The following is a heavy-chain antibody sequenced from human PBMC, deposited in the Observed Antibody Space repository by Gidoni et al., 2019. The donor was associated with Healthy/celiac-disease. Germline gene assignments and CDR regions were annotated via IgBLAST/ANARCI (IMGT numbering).Heavy chain of an antibody. V-gene: IGHV4-30-2*01. J-gene: IGHJ4*02. CDR2: IYHSGST. CDR3: ARDGGYDYGAYFSPFYY. Sequence: QLQLQESGAGLVKPSQNLSLTCAVSGGSISSGGYSWSWIRQPPGKGLEWIGYIYHSGSTYYNPSLKSRVTISVDRSKNQFSLKLSSVTAADTAVYYCARDGGYDYGAYFSPFYYWGQGTLVTVSS. CDR1: GGSISSGGYS. D-gene: IGHD4-17*01.